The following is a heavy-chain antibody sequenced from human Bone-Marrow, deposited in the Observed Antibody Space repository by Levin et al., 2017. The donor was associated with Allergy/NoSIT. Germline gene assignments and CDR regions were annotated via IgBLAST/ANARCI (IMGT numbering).Heavy chain of an antibody. V-gene: IGHV4-31*03. Sequence: SETLSLTCTVSGGSITSGGYHWSWIRQHPGKDLEWIGYISYRGSTYYNPSLKSRVTLSIDTSKTQFSLKLHSPTAADTAVYFCASEDGYVFDYWGQGTLVTVSS. J-gene: IGHJ4*02. CDR3: ASEDGYVFDY. D-gene: IGHD5-24*01. CDR1: GGSITSGGYH. CDR2: ISYRGST.